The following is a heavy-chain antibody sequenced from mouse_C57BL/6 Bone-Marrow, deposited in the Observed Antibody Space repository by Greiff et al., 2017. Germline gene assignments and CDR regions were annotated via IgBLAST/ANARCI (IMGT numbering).Heavy chain of an antibody. J-gene: IGHJ2*01. CDR2: IDPETGGS. Sequence: VKLMESGAELVRPGASVTLSCKASGYTFTDYEMHWVKQTPVHGLEWIGAIDPETGGSAYNQKFKGRGILTADKSSSTAYMELRSLTSEDSAVYYCTEYGSSFDYWGQGTTLTVYS. CDR1: GYTFTDYE. V-gene: IGHV1-15*01. CDR3: TEYGSSFDY. D-gene: IGHD1-1*01.